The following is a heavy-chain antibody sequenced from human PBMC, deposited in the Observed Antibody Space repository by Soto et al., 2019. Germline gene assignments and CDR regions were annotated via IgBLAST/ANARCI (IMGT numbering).Heavy chain of an antibody. V-gene: IGHV5-51*01. Sequence: GESLKISCKGSGYSFTSYWIGWVRQMPGKGLEWMGIIYPGDSDTRYSPSFQGQVTISADKSISTAYLQWSSLKASDTAMYYCAGPKIAVAGIIGAFDIWGQGTMVTVSS. CDR1: GYSFTSYW. J-gene: IGHJ3*02. CDR3: AGPKIAVAGIIGAFDI. CDR2: IYPGDSDT. D-gene: IGHD6-19*01.